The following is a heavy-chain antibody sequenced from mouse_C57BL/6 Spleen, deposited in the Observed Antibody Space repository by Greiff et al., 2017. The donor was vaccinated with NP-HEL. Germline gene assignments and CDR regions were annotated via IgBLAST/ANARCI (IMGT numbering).Heavy chain of an antibody. J-gene: IGHJ4*01. Sequence: VPLQQPGAELVKPGASVKLSCKASGYTFTSYWMQWVKQRPGQGLEWIGEIDPSDSYTNYNQKFKGKATLTVDTSSSTAYMQLSSLTSEDSAVYYCARYWAYYAMDYWGQGTSVTVSS. D-gene: IGHD4-1*01. V-gene: IGHV1-50*01. CDR2: IDPSDSYT. CDR3: ARYWAYYAMDY. CDR1: GYTFTSYW.